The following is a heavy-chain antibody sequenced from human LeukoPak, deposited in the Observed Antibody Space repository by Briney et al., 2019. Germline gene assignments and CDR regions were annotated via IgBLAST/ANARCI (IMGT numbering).Heavy chain of an antibody. CDR1: GFTFTIFG. CDR2: ISSSGSTI. CDR3: ARDEGARRAFDI. Sequence: GGSLRLSCAASGFTFTIFGLNWVRQAPGKGPEWVSYISSSGSTIYYADSVKGRFTISRDNAKNSLYLQMNSLRAEDTAVYYCARDEGARRAFDIWGQGTMVTVSS. D-gene: IGHD1-26*01. V-gene: IGHV3-48*04. J-gene: IGHJ3*02.